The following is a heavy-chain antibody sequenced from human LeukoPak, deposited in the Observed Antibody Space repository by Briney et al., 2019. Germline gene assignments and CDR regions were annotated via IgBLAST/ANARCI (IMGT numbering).Heavy chain of an antibody. CDR1: RFTFSLYA. J-gene: IGHJ5*02. V-gene: IGHV3-15*01. CDR2: IKSKTDGGTT. Sequence: PGGSLRLSCAASRFTFSLYAMGWVRQAPGKGLEWVGRIKSKTDGGTTDYAAPVKGRFTISRDDSRNTLYLQMTSLTIGDTGVYYCTTGNPWGQGTLVTVSS. CDR3: TTGNP.